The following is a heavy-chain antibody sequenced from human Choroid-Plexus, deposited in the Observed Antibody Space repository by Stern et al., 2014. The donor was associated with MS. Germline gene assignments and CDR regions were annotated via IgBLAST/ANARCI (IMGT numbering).Heavy chain of an antibody. Sequence: VHLVESGGGVVQPGRPLRLSCVASGFTLGSCAMHWVRQAPGKGLARVAGVSYDGSNKYYADSVKGRFTISRDNSQNTLYMQMSSLRPEDTAVYYCAKDRQYLTYFFDHWGQGSLVTVSS. J-gene: IGHJ5*02. CDR3: AKDRQYLTYFFDH. D-gene: IGHD2/OR15-2a*01. V-gene: IGHV3-30*18. CDR2: VSYDGSNK. CDR1: GFTLGSCA.